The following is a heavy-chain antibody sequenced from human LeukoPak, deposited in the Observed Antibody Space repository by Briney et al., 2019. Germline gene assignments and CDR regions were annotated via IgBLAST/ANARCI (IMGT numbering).Heavy chain of an antibody. CDR3: ARANTPWYQPPEPWGYGMDV. Sequence: GGSLRLSCAASGFTFSSYWMSWVRQAPGKGLEWVANIKQDGSEKYYVDSVKGRFTISRDNAKNSLYLQMNSLRAEDTAVYYCARANTPWYQPPEPWGYGMDVWGQGTTVTVSS. CDR1: GFTFSSYW. V-gene: IGHV3-7*01. CDR2: IKQDGSEK. J-gene: IGHJ6*02. D-gene: IGHD2-2*01.